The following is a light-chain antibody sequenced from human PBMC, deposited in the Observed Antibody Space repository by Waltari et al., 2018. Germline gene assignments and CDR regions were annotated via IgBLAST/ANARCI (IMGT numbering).Light chain of an antibody. J-gene: IGKJ2*01. CDR2: AAS. CDR3: QQSYSTPRYT. V-gene: IGKV1-39*01. Sequence: DIQMTQSPSSLSASVGDRVTITCRASQSISRYLNWYQQKPGKAPKRLIYAASSLQSGGPSRFSGSGSGTDFTLTISSLQPEDFATYYCQQSYSTPRYTFGQGTKLEIK. CDR1: QSISRY.